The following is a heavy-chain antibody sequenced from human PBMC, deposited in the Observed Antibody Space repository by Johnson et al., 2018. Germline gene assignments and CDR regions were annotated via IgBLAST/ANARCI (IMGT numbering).Heavy chain of an antibody. Sequence: QLVETGPEVRKPGTSVKVSCKTSGFTFTRSAVQWVRQARGQRLEWIGWIVAGTGHTNYAQKFQERVTIIRDVSTGTAYMELSSPRSEDTAVYYCAAVPLFHYEFQHWGQGTRVTVSS. J-gene: IGHJ1*01. CDR1: GFTFTRSA. D-gene: IGHD3-22*01. CDR2: IVAGTGHT. V-gene: IGHV1-58*01. CDR3: AAVPLFHYEFQH.